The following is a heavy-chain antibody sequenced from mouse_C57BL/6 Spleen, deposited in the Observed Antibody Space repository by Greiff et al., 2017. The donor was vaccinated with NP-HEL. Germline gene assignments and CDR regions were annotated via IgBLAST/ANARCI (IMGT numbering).Heavy chain of an antibody. V-gene: IGHV1-55*01. CDR2: IYPGSGST. D-gene: IGHD1-1*01. CDR1: GYTFTSYW. CDR3: ARRCYYGSRDWYFDV. Sequence: QVQLQQSGAELVKPGASVKMSCKASGYTFTSYWITWVKQRPGQGLEWIGDIYPGSGSTNYNEKFKSKATLTVDTSSSTAYMQLSSLTSEDSAVYYCARRCYYGSRDWYFDVWGTGTTVTVSS. J-gene: IGHJ1*03.